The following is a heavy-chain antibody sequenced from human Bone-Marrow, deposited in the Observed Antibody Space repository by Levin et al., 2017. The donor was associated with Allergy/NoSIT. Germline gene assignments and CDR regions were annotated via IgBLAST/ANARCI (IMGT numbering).Heavy chain of an antibody. D-gene: IGHD2-21*02. V-gene: IGHV1-18*01. CDR2: ISGYNGKT. CDR1: GYTFTSYG. CDR3: TRDGSIVSVTGLLDY. Sequence: LGESLKISCKASGYTFTSYGFNWVRQAPGQGLEWMGWISGYNGKTEYSPRFQGRVTMTIDRSTTTVYMELRNLKSDDTAVYYCTRDGSIVSVTGLLDYWGQGTLVTVSS. J-gene: IGHJ4*02.